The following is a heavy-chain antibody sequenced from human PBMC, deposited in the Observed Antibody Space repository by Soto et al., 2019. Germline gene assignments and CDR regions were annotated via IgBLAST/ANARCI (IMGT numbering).Heavy chain of an antibody. Sequence: PSETLSLTCTVTGASISSHYWSWIRQPPGQGLEWIGYVYYSGSTNYNPSLKSRVTISVDTSKNQFSLKLSSVTAADTAVYYCARGWGVATTNMCNWGQGALLTVSS. D-gene: IGHD5-12*01. V-gene: IGHV4-59*11. CDR2: VYYSGST. CDR1: GASISSHY. J-gene: IGHJ4*02. CDR3: ARGWGVATTNMCN.